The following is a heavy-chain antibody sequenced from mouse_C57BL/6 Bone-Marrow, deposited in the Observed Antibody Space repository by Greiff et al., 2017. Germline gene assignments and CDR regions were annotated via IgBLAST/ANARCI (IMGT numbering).Heavy chain of an antibody. Sequence: EVQGVESGGGLVKPGGSLKLSCAASGFTFSDYGMHWVRQAPEKGLEWVAYISSGSSTIYYADTVTGRFTISRDNAKNTLFLQMTSLRSEDTAMYYCARPMYYWGQGTSVTVSS. CDR2: ISSGSSTI. CDR1: GFTFSDYG. J-gene: IGHJ4*01. V-gene: IGHV5-17*01. CDR3: ARPMYY.